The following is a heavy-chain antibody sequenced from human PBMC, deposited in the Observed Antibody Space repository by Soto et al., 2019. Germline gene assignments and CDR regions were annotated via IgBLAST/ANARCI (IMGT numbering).Heavy chain of an antibody. V-gene: IGHV3-23*01. CDR3: AKMSWLQSGGAFDI. Sequence: EVQLLDSGGGLVQPGGSLRLSCAASGFTFRSHAMSWVRQAPGKGLEWVSAISGSGGSTYYADSVKGRFTISRDNSKNTQDLQMNSLRAEDTAVYYCAKMSWLQSGGAFDIWGQGTMVTVSS. CDR1: GFTFRSHA. CDR2: ISGSGGST. D-gene: IGHD5-12*01. J-gene: IGHJ3*02.